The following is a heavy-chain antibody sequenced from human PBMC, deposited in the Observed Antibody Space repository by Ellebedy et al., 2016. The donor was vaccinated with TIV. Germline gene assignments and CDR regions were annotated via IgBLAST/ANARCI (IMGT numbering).Heavy chain of an antibody. CDR2: IYYSGTT. V-gene: IGHV4-30-4*01. CDR1: GASISSGDFY. D-gene: IGHD3-22*01. Sequence: SETLSLTCAVSGASISSGDFYWSWIRQPPGKGLEWIGYIYYSGTTYYKPSLKSRVMFSIDKSKNQFSLNLRSVAAADTAVYYCVRGRFTSGYYYFDFWGQGSQVTVSS. J-gene: IGHJ4*02. CDR3: VRGRFTSGYYYFDF.